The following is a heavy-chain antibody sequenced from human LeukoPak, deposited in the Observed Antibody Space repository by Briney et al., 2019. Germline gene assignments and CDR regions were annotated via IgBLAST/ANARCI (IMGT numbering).Heavy chain of an antibody. Sequence: GRSLRLSCAASGFSFDDYAMHWVRQAPGKGLEWVSGINWNSGDIDYADSVKGRFTISRDNAKNTLYLQMNSLRAEDTAVYHCAKDLRLRYFTYWGQGTLVTVSS. J-gene: IGHJ4*02. V-gene: IGHV3-9*01. D-gene: IGHD3-9*01. CDR2: INWNSGDI. CDR3: AKDLRLRYFTY. CDR1: GFSFDDYA.